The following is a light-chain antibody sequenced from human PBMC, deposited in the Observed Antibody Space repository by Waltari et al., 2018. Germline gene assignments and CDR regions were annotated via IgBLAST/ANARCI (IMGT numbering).Light chain of an antibody. V-gene: IGKV4-1*01. CDR2: WAS. Sequence: DIVMTQSPDSLAVSLGERATINCKSSQSLFYSSNSKNYLAWYQQKPGQSPKLLIYWASTRESGVPDRFSGSGSGTDFTLTISTLQAEDVAVYYCHKYYSLFTFGPGTKVDIK. J-gene: IGKJ3*01. CDR3: HKYYSLFT. CDR1: QSLFYSSNSKNY.